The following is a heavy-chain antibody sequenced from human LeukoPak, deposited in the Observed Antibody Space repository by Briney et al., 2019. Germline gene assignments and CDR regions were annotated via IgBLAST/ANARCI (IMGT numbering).Heavy chain of an antibody. CDR2: IIPILGTT. V-gene: IGHV1-69*05. D-gene: IGHD1-7*01. Sequence: SVKVSCKASGDTFSDYGINWVRQAPGQGLEWMGGIIPILGTTINAQKFQGRVTITTDEATSTAYMDLSSLRSDDTAVYYCAGTTFRSYYYYMDVWGTGTTVTVSS. CDR1: GDTFSDYG. CDR3: AGTTFRSYYYYMDV. J-gene: IGHJ6*03.